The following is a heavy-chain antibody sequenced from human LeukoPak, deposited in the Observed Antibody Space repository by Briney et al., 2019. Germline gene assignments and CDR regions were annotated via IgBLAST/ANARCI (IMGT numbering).Heavy chain of an antibody. D-gene: IGHD6-13*01. CDR2: IIPIFGTA. CDR3: ARDGPIAAAGTPYFDY. CDR1: GGTFSSYA. V-gene: IGHV1-69*05. Sequence: ASVKVSCKASGGTFSSYAISWVRQAPGQGLEWMGGIIPIFGTANYAQKFQGRVTITTDESTSTAYMELSSLRSEDTAVYYCARDGPIAAAGTPYFDYWGQGTLVTVSS. J-gene: IGHJ4*02.